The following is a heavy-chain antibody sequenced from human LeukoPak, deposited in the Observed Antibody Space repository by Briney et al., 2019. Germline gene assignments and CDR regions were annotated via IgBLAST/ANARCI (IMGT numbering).Heavy chain of an antibody. D-gene: IGHD1-26*01. CDR1: GHTFTDYY. CDR3: ARGSIVGAGGPNGY. CDR2: INPNSGGT. Sequence: ASVKVSCKTSGHTFTDYYIHWVRQAPGQGLEWMGRINPNSGGTNYAQKFQGRVTMTRDTSITTAYMELSRLISDDTAVYFCARGSIVGAGGPNGYWGQGTLVTVSS. J-gene: IGHJ4*02. V-gene: IGHV1-2*06.